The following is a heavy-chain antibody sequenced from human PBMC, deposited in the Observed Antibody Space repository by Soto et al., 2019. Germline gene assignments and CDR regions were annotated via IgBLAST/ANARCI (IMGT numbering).Heavy chain of an antibody. CDR2: ISGSGDST. V-gene: IGHV3-23*01. CDR3: ARTLGATTNY. CDR1: GFTLSSYA. D-gene: IGHD1-26*01. Sequence: GGSLRLSCAASGFTLSSYAMSWVRQAPGKGLEWVSGISGSGDSTSYADSVKGRFTISRDNAENTLYLQMNSLRAEDTAVYYCARTLGATTNYWGQGTLVTVS. J-gene: IGHJ4*02.